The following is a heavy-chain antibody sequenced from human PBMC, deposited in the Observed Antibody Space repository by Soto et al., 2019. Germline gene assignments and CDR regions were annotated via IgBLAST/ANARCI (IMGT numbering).Heavy chain of an antibody. CDR2: IKPDGSEK. D-gene: IGHD6-19*01. J-gene: IGHJ3*02. CDR3: AKTTDGWFSAFEI. CDR1: GFTFSSSW. V-gene: IGHV3-7*05. Sequence: GGSLRLSCAGSGFTFSSSWMSWVRQTPGKGLEWVASIKPDGSEKYYADSVKGRFIFSRDNPKNTMYLQMNSLRAEDTAVYFCAKTTDGWFSAFEIWGQGTVVTVS.